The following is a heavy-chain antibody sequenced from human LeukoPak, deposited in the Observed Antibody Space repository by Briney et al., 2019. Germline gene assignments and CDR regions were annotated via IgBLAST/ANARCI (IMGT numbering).Heavy chain of an antibody. J-gene: IGHJ4*02. V-gene: IGHV4-30-2*01. CDR3: ARVGDYYDSSGYYQDY. D-gene: IGHD3-22*01. CDR2: IYHSGST. Sequence: SQTLSLTCTVSGGSISSGGYYWSWIRQPPGKGLEWIGYIYHSGSTYYNPSLKSRVTISVDRSKNQFSLKLSSVTAADTAVYYCARVGDYYDSSGYYQDYWGQGTLVTVSS. CDR1: GGSISSGGYY.